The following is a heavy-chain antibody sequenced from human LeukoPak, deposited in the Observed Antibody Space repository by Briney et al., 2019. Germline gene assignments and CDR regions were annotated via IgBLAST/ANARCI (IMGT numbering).Heavy chain of an antibody. CDR3: ASSRYDSSGYYGIIAY. CDR1: GFTFSSYG. CDR2: IRYDGSNK. V-gene: IGHV3-30*02. J-gene: IGHJ4*02. D-gene: IGHD3-22*01. Sequence: GGSLRLSCAASGFTFSSYGMHWVRQAPGKGLEWVAFIRYDGSNKYYADSVKGRFTISRDNAKNSLYLQMNSLRAEDTAVYYCASSRYDSSGYYGIIAYWGQGTLVTVSS.